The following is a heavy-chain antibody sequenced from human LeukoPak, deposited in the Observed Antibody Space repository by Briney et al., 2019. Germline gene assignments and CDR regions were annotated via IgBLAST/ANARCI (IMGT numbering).Heavy chain of an antibody. CDR1: GGSIGSGGYS. Sequence: SQTLSLTCAVSGGSIGSGGYSWSWIRQPPGKGLEWIGYIYHSGSTYYNPSLKSRVTISVDRSKNQFSLKLSSVTAADTAVYYCARSAPYSYGYYYYGMDVWGQGTTVTVSS. CDR3: ARSAPYSYGYYYYGMDV. J-gene: IGHJ6*02. CDR2: IYHSGST. D-gene: IGHD5-18*01. V-gene: IGHV4-30-2*01.